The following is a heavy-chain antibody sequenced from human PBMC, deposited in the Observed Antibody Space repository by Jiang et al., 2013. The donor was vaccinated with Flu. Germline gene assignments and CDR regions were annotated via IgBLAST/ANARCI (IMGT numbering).Heavy chain of an antibody. V-gene: IGHV4-4*07. CDR2: IYTSGST. D-gene: IGHD2-21*02. CDR1: GGSISSYY. Sequence: LLKPSETLSLTCTVSGGSISSYYWSWIRQPAGKGLEWIGRIYTSGSTNYNPSLKSRVTMSVDTSKNQFSLKLSSVTAADMAVYYCARDSRVVVTSLYYYYYGMDVWGQGTTVTVSS. CDR3: ARDSRVVVTSLYYYYYGMDV. J-gene: IGHJ6*02.